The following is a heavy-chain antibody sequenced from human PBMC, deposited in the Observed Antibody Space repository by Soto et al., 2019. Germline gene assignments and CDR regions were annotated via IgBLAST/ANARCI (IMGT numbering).Heavy chain of an antibody. CDR1: GYSFTNYW. J-gene: IGHJ6*02. D-gene: IGHD3-10*01. CDR2: SHPSYSYT. Sequence: PVVCLNFSGQGSGYSFTNYWYSWVRQMPGKGLECLATSHPSYSYTHYTPSFQGHVTLSADKSIIIAYLQWSSLKASDTAMYYCARPHSGFGRSHYAMDVWRQGTTVPVSS. CDR3: ARPHSGFGRSHYAMDV. V-gene: IGHV5-10-1*01.